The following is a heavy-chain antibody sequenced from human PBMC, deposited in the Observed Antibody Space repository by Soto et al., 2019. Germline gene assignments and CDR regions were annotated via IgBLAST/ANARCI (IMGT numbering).Heavy chain of an antibody. CDR1: GCTVSSYS. D-gene: IGHD3-3*01. V-gene: IGHV3-23*01. CDR2: ISGSGGST. J-gene: IGHJ4*02. CDR3: ATDLGHREFDS. Sequence: EVQLLESGGGLVQPGGSLRLSCAASGCTVSSYSMSWVRQAPGKGLEWVSAISGSGGSTNYADSVKGRFTTSRDNSKNTLYLQMTSLIVEDTAGYYCATDLGHREFDSWGQGTLVTVSS.